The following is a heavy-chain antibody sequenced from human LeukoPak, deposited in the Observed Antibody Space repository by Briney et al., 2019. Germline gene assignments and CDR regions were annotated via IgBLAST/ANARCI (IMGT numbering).Heavy chain of an antibody. D-gene: IGHD5-24*01. CDR1: GFTFSSYG. V-gene: IGHV3-30*18. Sequence: GGSLRLSCAASGFTFSSYGMHWVRQAPGKGLEWVAVISYDGSNKYYADSVKGRFTISRDNSKNTLYLQMNSLRAEDTAVYYCAKVGQKRWLQFFHDYWGQGTLVTVSS. CDR3: AKVGQKRWLQFFHDY. J-gene: IGHJ4*02. CDR2: ISYDGSNK.